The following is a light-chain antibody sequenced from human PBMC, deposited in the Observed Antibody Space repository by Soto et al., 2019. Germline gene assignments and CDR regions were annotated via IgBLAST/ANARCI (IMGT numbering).Light chain of an antibody. J-gene: IGLJ2*01. CDR3: QSYDSSLSGVV. CDR1: SSNIGAGYD. V-gene: IGLV1-40*01. CDR2: DNS. Sequence: QSVLTQPPSVSVAPGQRVTISCTGSSSNIGAGYDVHWYQQLPGTAPKLLIYDNSNRPSGVPDRFSGSKSGTSASLAITGLQAEDEADYYCQSYDSSLSGVVFGGGTQLTVL.